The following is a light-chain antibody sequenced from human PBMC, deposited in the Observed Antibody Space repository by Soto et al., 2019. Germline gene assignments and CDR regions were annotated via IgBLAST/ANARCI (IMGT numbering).Light chain of an antibody. CDR1: QSLLHSNGYNY. V-gene: IGKV2-28*01. J-gene: IGKJ1*01. Sequence: DIVMTQSPVSLPVTPGEPASISCRSSQSLLHSNGYNYLDWYLQKPGQSPQLLIYLGSNRSSGVPDRSSGGGSGTDFTLKIIRVDAEDVGVYYCMQALQTPCTFGQGTKVEIK. CDR2: LGS. CDR3: MQALQTPCT.